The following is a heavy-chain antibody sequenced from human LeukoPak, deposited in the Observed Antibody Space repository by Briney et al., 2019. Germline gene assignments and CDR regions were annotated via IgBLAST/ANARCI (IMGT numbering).Heavy chain of an antibody. D-gene: IGHD3-10*01. CDR1: GGSIRSYY. V-gene: IGHV4-59*01. CDR2: IYYSGST. J-gene: IGHJ5*02. Sequence: PSETLSLTCTVSGGSIRSYYWSWIRQPPGKGLEWIGYIYYSGSTNYNPSLKSRVTMSVDTSKNQLSLKLTSVIAADTAVYYCARDLGFGPMVRGVISPWGQGTLVTVSS. CDR3: ARDLGFGPMVRGVISP.